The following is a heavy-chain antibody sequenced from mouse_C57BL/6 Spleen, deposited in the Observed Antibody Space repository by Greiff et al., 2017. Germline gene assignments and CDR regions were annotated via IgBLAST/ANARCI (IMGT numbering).Heavy chain of an antibody. CDR3: ARPLYYGSTSWFAY. CDR2: IYPRSGNT. CDR1: GYTFTSYG. V-gene: IGHV1-81*01. D-gene: IGHD1-1*01. Sequence: QVQLQQSGAELARPGASVKLSCKASGYTFTSYGISWVKQRTGQGLEWIGEIYPRSGNTYYNEKFKGKTTLTADKSSSTAYMELRSLTSEDSAVYFCARPLYYGSTSWFAYWGQGTLVTVSA. J-gene: IGHJ3*01.